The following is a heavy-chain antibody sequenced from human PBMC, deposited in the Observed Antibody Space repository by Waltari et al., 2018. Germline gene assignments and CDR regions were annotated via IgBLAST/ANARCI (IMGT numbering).Heavy chain of an antibody. CDR2: IYYSGST. CDR1: GGSISSSSYY. J-gene: IGHJ5*02. D-gene: IGHD2-2*01. V-gene: IGHV4-39*01. CDR3: ARLALIVVAYNWFDP. Sequence: LQLQESGPGLVKPSETLSLTCTVSGGSISSSSYYWGWIRQPPGKGLEWIGSIYYSGSTYDNPSLKSRVTISVDTSKNQFSLKLSSVTAADTAVYYCARLALIVVAYNWFDPWGQGTLVTVSS.